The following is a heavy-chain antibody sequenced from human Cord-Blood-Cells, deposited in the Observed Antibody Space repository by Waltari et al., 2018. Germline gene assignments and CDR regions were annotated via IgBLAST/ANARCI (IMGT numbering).Heavy chain of an antibody. V-gene: IGHV3-30*18. CDR2: ISYDGSNK. J-gene: IGHJ4*02. CDR3: AKENTAGADY. Sequence: QVQLVESGGGVVQPGRSLRLSCAASGFTFSSYGMPWVRQAPGKGLEWVAVISYDGSNKYYADSVKGRFTISRDNSKNTLYLQMNSLRAEDTAVYYCAKENTAGADYWGQGTLVTVSS. CDR1: GFTFSSYG. D-gene: IGHD5-18*01.